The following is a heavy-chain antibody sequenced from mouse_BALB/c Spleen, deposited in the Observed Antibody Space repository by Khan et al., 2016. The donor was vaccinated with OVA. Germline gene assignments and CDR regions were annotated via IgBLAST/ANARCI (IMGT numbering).Heavy chain of an antibody. J-gene: IGHJ3*01. CDR2: INPGSGNS. D-gene: IGHD2-3*01. V-gene: IGHV1-77*01. CDR3: ARGWGAWFAY. Sequence: QVQLKQSGAELARPGASVKLSCKASGYTFTDYYIDWVKQRTGQGLEWIGEINPGSGNSYYNEKFKGKATLTADKSSNTAFVQLSSLTSDDSAVYFCARGWGAWFAYWGQGTLVTVSA. CDR1: GYTFTDYY.